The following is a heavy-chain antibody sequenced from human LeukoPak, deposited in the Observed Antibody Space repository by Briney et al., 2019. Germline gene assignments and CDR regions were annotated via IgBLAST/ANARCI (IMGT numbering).Heavy chain of an antibody. CDR2: INPSGGST. CDR1: GYTFTSYY. J-gene: IGHJ3*02. Sequence: ASVTVSCKASGYTFTSYYMHWVRQAPGQGLEWMGIINPSGGSTSYAQKFQGRVTMTRDTSTITVYMELSSLRSEDTAVYYCSRALGGSSDAFDIWGQGTMVTVSS. V-gene: IGHV1-46*01. CDR3: SRALGGSSDAFDI. D-gene: IGHD1-26*01.